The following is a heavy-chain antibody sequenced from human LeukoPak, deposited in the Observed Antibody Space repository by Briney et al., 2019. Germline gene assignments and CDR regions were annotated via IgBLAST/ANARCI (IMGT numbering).Heavy chain of an antibody. CDR3: AAFATSNAQWANFDF. V-gene: IGHV3-23*01. CDR2: ISGDGYKT. J-gene: IGHJ4*02. Sequence: PGGSLRLSCAASGFTFSDYAMSWVRQAPGKGLEWVSAISGDGYKTYYADFVKGRFTISRDNSQNTLSLQVISLRAEDTAVYYCAAFATSNAQWANFDFWGQGTLVTVSS. CDR1: GFTFSDYA. D-gene: IGHD1-1*01.